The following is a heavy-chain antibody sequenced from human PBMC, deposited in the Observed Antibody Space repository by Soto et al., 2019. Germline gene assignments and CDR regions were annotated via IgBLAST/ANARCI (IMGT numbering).Heavy chain of an antibody. V-gene: IGHV4-34*01. J-gene: IGHJ4*02. CDR3: ARIYARYNHDSG. Sequence: SETLSLTCAVYGGPFRGYYWSWIRQPPGKGLEWIGEINHSGSTNYNPSLKSRVTMSVDTSKNQFSLKLISVTAADTAVYYCARIYARYNHDSGWGQGTLVIVSS. CDR1: GGPFRGYY. D-gene: IGHD5-18*01. CDR2: INHSGST.